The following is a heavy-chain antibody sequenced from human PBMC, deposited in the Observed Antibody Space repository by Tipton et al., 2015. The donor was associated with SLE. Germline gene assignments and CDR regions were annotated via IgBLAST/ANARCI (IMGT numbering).Heavy chain of an antibody. J-gene: IGHJ5*02. V-gene: IGHV4-59*01. CDR3: ARSFGQFDP. CDR2: IYYSGST. CDR1: GGSISDYY. Sequence: TLSLTCTVSGGSISDYYWSWIRQPPGKGLEWIGYIYYSGSTNYNPSLKSRVTISVDTSKNQFSLKLSSVTAADTAVYYCARSFGQFDPWGQGTLVTVSS. D-gene: IGHD2/OR15-2a*01.